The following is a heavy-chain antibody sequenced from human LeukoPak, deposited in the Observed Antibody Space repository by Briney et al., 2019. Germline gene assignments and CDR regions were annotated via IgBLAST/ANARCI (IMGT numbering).Heavy chain of an antibody. V-gene: IGHV3-7*01. CDR3: ATDRDGTCRGNYRFHY. D-gene: IGHD3-16*02. J-gene: IGHJ4*02. CDR1: GFTFSWWW. Sequence: PGGSLTLSCAASGFTFSWWWMIWVRQAPGKGLEWVANIKHDGSEKNYVDSVKGRFAISRDNAKNSLYLQMNSLRAEDTAVYYCATDRDGTCRGNYRFHYWGQGTLVTVSS. CDR2: IKHDGSEK.